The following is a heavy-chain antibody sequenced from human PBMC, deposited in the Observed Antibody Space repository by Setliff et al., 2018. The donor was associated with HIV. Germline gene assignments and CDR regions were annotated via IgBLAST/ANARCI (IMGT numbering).Heavy chain of an antibody. CDR2: ISSDRGHT. J-gene: IGHJ4*02. V-gene: IGHV3-21*01. CDR3: ARDRVGAFDY. D-gene: IGHD1-26*01. Sequence: VGSLRLSCAAAGFPFSAYNIHWVRQAPGKGLEWVASISSDRGHTNYADSVKGRFTISRDNAKNSLYLQMNSLRVEDTSVYYCARDRVGAFDYWGQGTLVTVSS. CDR1: GFPFSAYN.